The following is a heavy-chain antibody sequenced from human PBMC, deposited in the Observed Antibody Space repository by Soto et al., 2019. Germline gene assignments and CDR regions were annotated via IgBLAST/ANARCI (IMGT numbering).Heavy chain of an antibody. D-gene: IGHD2-15*01. J-gene: IGHJ4*02. V-gene: IGHV4-39*02. Sequence: KPXESLCLSGPVSGGSINSNNYYWAWIRQPPGKGLAWIASIYYDGSTYYNPSLKSRVSISVDTSKNHFSLKLSSATAADTAVYYCAKVVVAATRHTDFDSWGQGTLVTVYS. CDR2: IYYDGST. CDR3: AKVVVAATRHTDFDS. CDR1: GGSINSNNYY.